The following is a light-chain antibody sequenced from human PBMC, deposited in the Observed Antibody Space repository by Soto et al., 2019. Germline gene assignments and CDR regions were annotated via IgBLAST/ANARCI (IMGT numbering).Light chain of an antibody. CDR1: HAVSSRY. J-gene: IGKJ1*01. V-gene: IGKV3-20*01. Sequence: ELVLTQSPSTLYLSPGYRATLSCRVGHAVSSRYLAWYQQKPGQAPRIXIYSASSRATGVPTRFSGSGSGAEYTLTISRLEPEDSEVYYCQQYGYSFWTFGQGTKVDIK. CDR2: SAS. CDR3: QQYGYSFWT.